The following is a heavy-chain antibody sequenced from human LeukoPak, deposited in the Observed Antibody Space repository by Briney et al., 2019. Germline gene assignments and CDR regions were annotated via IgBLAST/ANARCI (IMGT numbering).Heavy chain of an antibody. CDR2: ISGSGGST. Sequence: PGGSLRLSCAASGFTFSSYSMNWVRQAPGKGLEWVSAISGSGGSTYYADSVKGRFTISRDNSKNTLYLQMNSLRAEDTAVYYCAKGSDNWEYYFDYWGQGTLVTVSS. D-gene: IGHD1-1*01. CDR1: GFTFSSYS. J-gene: IGHJ4*02. CDR3: AKGSDNWEYYFDY. V-gene: IGHV3-23*01.